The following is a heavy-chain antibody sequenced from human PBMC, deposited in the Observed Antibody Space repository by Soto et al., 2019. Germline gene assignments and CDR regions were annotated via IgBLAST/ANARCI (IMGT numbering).Heavy chain of an antibody. D-gene: IGHD3-10*01. CDR2: ISHSGST. CDR3: ARDYLHALDY. Sequence: TETLSLTCTVSGGSISSHYWSWIRQPPGKGLEWIGYISHSGSTNYNPSLKSRVTISRDTSKNQLSLKLSSVTAADTAVYYCARDYLHALDYWGQGNLVTVSA. CDR1: GGSISSHY. J-gene: IGHJ4*02. V-gene: IGHV4-59*11.